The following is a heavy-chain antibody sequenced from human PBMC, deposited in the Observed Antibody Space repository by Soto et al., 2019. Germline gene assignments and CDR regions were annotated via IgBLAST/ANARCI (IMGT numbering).Heavy chain of an antibody. V-gene: IGHV3-23*01. CDR2: VSGSSGSA. CDR1: GFTFNSYG. CDR3: AKDSPVGVPLMRDLHD. D-gene: IGHD2-8*01. Sequence: GGSLRLSCAASGFTFNSYGMSWVRQAPGKGLEWVSSVSGSSGSAYYADSVKGRFTLSRDNSKNTVYLQLNSLRAEDTAVYYCAKDSPVGVPLMRDLHDWGQGTLVTVSS. J-gene: IGHJ1*01.